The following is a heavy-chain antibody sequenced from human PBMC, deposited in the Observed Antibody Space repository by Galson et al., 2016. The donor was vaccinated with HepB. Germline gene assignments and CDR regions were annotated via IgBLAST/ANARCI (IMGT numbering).Heavy chain of an antibody. Sequence: SVKVSCKASGGTFSSYVISWVRLAPGEGLEWMGGIIPFFGAAHYAQKFRGRVTITADESTSTAYMELSSLSSEDTAVYFCAREESYCSGTSCPDYYYYYYGMDVWDPGTTVTVSS. J-gene: IGHJ6*02. V-gene: IGHV1-69*13. CDR3: AREESYCSGTSCPDYYYYYYGMDV. D-gene: IGHD2-2*01. CDR1: GGTFSSYV. CDR2: IIPFFGAA.